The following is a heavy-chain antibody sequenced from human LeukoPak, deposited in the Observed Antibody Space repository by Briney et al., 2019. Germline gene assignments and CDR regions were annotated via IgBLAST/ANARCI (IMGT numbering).Heavy chain of an antibody. J-gene: IGHJ4*02. Sequence: GGSLRLSCAASGFTFSSYWMHWVRQVPGKGLVWVSRIDSDGSSTRYADSVKGRFTISRDNAKHTLYLQMNGLRAEDTAVYYCAKTSGGWGQGTLVTVSS. CDR1: GFTFSSYW. CDR2: IDSDGSST. V-gene: IGHV3-74*01. D-gene: IGHD3-10*01. CDR3: AKTSGG.